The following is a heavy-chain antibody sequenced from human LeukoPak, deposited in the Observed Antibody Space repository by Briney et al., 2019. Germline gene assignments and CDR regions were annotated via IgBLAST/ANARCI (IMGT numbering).Heavy chain of an antibody. J-gene: IGHJ4*02. CDR1: GFTFSDHG. CDR2: IWYNGSKK. D-gene: IGHD4-23*01. V-gene: IGHV3-33*06. CDR3: AKHVYGGNLLPET. Sequence: GRSLRLSCAASGFTFSDHGMHWVRQAPGKGLEWVAIIWYNGSKKYYAESVKGRFTISRDNSKNTLYLQMNSLRAEDTAIYYCAKHVYGGNLLPETWGQGTLVTVSS.